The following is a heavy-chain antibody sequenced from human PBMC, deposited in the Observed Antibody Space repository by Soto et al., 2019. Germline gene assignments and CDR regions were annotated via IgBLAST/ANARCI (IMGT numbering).Heavy chain of an antibody. J-gene: IGHJ6*02. Sequence: GGSLRLSCAASGFTFSSYAMHWVRQAPGKGLEWVAVISYDGSNKYYADSVKGRFTISRDNSKNTLYLQMNSLRAEDTAVYYCARGARRGVVVAASSFYYGMDVWGQGTTVTVSS. V-gene: IGHV3-30-3*01. CDR1: GFTFSSYA. D-gene: IGHD2-15*01. CDR3: ARGARRGVVVAASSFYYGMDV. CDR2: ISYDGSNK.